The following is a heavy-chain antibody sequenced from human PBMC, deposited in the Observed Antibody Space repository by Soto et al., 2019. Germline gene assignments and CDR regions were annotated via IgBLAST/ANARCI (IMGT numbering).Heavy chain of an antibody. D-gene: IGHD6-6*01. CDR1: GGSFSGYY. V-gene: IGHV4-34*01. CDR2: INHSGST. J-gene: IGHJ4*02. CDR3: ARGRIYSSSSYDY. Sequence: PSETLSLTCAVHGGSFSGYYWSWIRQPPGKGLEWIGEINHSGSTNYNPSLKSRVTISVDTSKNQFSLKLSSVTAADTAVYYCARGRIYSSSSYDYWGQGTLVTVSS.